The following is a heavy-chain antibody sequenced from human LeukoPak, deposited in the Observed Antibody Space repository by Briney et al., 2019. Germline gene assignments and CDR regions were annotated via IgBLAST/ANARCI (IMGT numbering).Heavy chain of an antibody. Sequence: PGGSLRLSCAASGFTFSRNSMNWVRQAPGKGLEWVSSISSSSSYIYYADSVKGRFTISRDNAKNSLYLQMSSLRAEDTAVYYCARPYYYSSGSLPYWGQGTLVTVSS. CDR3: ARPYYYSSGSLPY. J-gene: IGHJ4*02. CDR2: ISSSSSYI. V-gene: IGHV3-21*01. D-gene: IGHD3-10*01. CDR1: GFTFSRNS.